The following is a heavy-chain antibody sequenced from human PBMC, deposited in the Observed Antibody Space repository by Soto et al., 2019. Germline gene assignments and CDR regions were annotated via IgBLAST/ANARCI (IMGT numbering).Heavy chain of an antibody. V-gene: IGHV3-30-3*01. CDR1: GFTFSYHA. CDR3: ARGTTTSACSAMDV. J-gene: IGHJ6*02. CDR2: ISYDGDNK. Sequence: QVQLVESGGGVVQPGRSLRLSCAASGFTFSYHALNWVRQAPGKGLEWVAVISYDGDNKYIAESVKRRFTISRDNSKNTVSLQINRLRTEDTAMYFCARGTTTSACSAMDVWGQGTTVTVSS. D-gene: IGHD1-1*01.